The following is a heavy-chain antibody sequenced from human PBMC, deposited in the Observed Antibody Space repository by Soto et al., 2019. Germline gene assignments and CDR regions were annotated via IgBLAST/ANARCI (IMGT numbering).Heavy chain of an antibody. CDR2: IWYDGSNK. V-gene: IGHV3-33*01. Sequence: QVQLVESGGGVVQPGRSLRLSCAASGFTFSSYGMHWVRQAPGKGLEWVAVIWYDGSNKYYADSVKGRFTISRDNSKNTLYLQMNSLRAEDTAVYYCARDHFRAHYSYGMDVWGQGTTVTVSS. J-gene: IGHJ6*02. CDR3: ARDHFRAHYSYGMDV. CDR1: GFTFSSYG.